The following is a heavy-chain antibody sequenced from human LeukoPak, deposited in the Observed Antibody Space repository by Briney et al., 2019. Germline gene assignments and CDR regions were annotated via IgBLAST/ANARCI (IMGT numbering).Heavy chain of an antibody. CDR3: ARVKGIAVAGSYFDY. CDR1: GFTFTSSA. J-gene: IGHJ4*02. Sequence: GASVKVSCKATGFTFTSSAMQWVRQARGQRLEWIGWIVVGSGNTNYAQKFQERVTITRDKSTSTAYMELSSLRSEDTAVYYCARVKGIAVAGSYFDYWGQGTLVTVSS. D-gene: IGHD6-19*01. V-gene: IGHV1-58*02. CDR2: IVVGSGNT.